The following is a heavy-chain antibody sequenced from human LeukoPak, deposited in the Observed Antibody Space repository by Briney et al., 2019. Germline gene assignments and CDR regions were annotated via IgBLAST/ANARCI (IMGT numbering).Heavy chain of an antibody. J-gene: IGHJ3*02. V-gene: IGHV1-69*05. CDR1: GGTFSSYA. D-gene: IGHD2-2*01. CDR2: IIPIFGTA. CDR3: ARTVVPAARGAFDI. Sequence: ASVKVSCKASGGTFSSYAISWVRQAPGQGLEWMGGIIPIFGTANYAQKFQGRVTITTDESTSTAYMELSRLRSDDTAVYYCARTVVPAARGAFDIWGQGTMVTVSS.